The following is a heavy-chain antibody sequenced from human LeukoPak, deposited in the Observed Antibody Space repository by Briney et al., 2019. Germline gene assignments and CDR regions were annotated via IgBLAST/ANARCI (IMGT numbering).Heavy chain of an antibody. D-gene: IGHD5-24*01. CDR2: IYYSGST. Sequence: SETLSLTCTVSGGSISSYYWSWIRQPPGKGLEWIGYIYYSGSTNYNPSLKSRVTISVDTSKNQFSLKLSSVTAADTAVYCCARDRGGDGYNDYYFDYWGQGTLVTVSP. CDR3: ARDRGGDGYNDYYFDY. J-gene: IGHJ4*02. CDR1: GGSISSYY. V-gene: IGHV4-59*01.